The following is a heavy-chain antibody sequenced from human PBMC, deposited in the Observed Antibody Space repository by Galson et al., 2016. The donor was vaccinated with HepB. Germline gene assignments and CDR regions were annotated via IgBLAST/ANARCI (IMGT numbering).Heavy chain of an antibody. D-gene: IGHD3-22*01. CDR2: IYYSGST. V-gene: IGHV4-39*07. CDR1: GGSISSSSYY. Sequence: SETLSLTCTVSGGSISSSSYYWGWIRQPPGKGLEWIGSIYYSGSTYYNPPLKSRVTISVDTSNNQFSLKLSSVTSADTAVYYCARADYYDSSGCFDYWGQGTLVTVSS. CDR3: ARADYYDSSGCFDY. J-gene: IGHJ4*02.